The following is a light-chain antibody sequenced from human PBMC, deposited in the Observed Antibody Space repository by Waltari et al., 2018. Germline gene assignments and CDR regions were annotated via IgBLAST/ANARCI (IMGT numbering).Light chain of an antibody. CDR2: PAS. CDR1: QALSGC. CDR3: QQAHSWPLA. V-gene: IGKV1-12*01. J-gene: IGKJ4*01. Sequence: DIQMTQSPSSVSASVGDSVTITCRASQALSGCLAWYQQKPGKAPKLLINPASTLQSGVPSRFSGSGSVTEYTLTISSLLPEDFATYFCQQAHSWPLAFGGGTEV.